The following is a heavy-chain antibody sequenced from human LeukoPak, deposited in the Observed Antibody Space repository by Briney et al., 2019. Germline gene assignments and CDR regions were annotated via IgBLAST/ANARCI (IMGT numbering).Heavy chain of an antibody. J-gene: IGHJ4*02. CDR3: ASRPLLCVGELLSMSDFDY. CDR1: GYTFTSYY. CDR2: ISPSGGST. Sequence: ASVKVSCKASGYTFTSYYMHWVRQAPGQGLEGMGIISPSGGSTSYAQKFQGRVNMPRDTSTSIHHLELSSLRSAVSANDQSASRPLLCVGELLSMSDFDYWGQGTLVTVSS. D-gene: IGHD3-10*01. V-gene: IGHV1-46*01.